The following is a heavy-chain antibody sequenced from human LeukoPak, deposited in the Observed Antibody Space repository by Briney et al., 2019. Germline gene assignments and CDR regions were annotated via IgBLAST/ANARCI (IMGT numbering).Heavy chain of an antibody. D-gene: IGHD3-10*01. J-gene: IGHJ3*02. Sequence: SGTLSLTCAVSGGSISSSNWWSWVRQPPGKGLEWIGEIYHSGSTNYNPSLKSRVIISVDTSKNQFSLKLSSVTAADTAVYYCARSMVRGVTSDAFDIWGQGTMVTVSS. CDR3: ARSMVRGVTSDAFDI. V-gene: IGHV4-4*02. CDR2: IYHSGST. CDR1: GGSISSSNW.